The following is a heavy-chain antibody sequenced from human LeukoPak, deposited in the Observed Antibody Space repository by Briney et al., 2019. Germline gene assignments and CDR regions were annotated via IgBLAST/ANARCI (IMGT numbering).Heavy chain of an antibody. V-gene: IGHV3-23*01. J-gene: IGHJ4*02. CDR2: ISGSGGST. D-gene: IGHD3-10*01. Sequence: GGSLRLSCAASGFTFSSYAMSWVRQAPGRGLEWVSAISGSGGSTYYADSVKGRFTISRDNSKNTLYLQMNSLRAEDTAVYYCAKDYYGSGSYPHYFDYWGQGTLVTVSS. CDR1: GFTFSSYA. CDR3: AKDYYGSGSYPHYFDY.